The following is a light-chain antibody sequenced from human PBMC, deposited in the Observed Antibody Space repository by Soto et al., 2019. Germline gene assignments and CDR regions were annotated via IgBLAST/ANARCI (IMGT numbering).Light chain of an antibody. Sequence: EIVLTQSPVTLSLSPGERATLSCRASQSVVSYLAWYQQKPGQAPRLLIYDASSRAAGIPARFSGSGSGTDFTLTISSLEPEDSAVYYCQQRSDWLITFGQGTRMEIK. CDR1: QSVVSY. V-gene: IGKV3-11*01. CDR3: QQRSDWLIT. CDR2: DAS. J-gene: IGKJ5*01.